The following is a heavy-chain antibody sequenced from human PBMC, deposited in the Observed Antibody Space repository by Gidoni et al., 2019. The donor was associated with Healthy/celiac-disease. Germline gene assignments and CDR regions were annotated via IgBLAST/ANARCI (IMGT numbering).Heavy chain of an antibody. Sequence: ASGFTFSSYWMSWVRQAPGKGLEWVANIKQDGSEKYYVDSVKGRFTISRDNAKNSLYLQMNSLRAEDTAVYYCARDRYNWNDEELFDYWGQGTLVTVSS. J-gene: IGHJ4*02. V-gene: IGHV3-7*01. CDR2: IKQDGSEK. CDR3: ARDRYNWNDEELFDY. D-gene: IGHD1-20*01. CDR1: GFTFSSYW.